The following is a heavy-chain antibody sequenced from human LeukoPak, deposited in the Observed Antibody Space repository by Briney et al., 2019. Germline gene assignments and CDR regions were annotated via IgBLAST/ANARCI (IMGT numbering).Heavy chain of an antibody. J-gene: IGHJ5*02. CDR3: ARARIAAAGNWFDP. V-gene: IGHV1-18*01. D-gene: IGHD6-13*01. CDR2: ISAYNGNT. Sequence: ASVKVSCKAYGYTFTSYGISWVRQAPGQGLEWMGWISAYNGNTNYAQKLQGRVTMTTDTSTSTAYMELRSLRSDDTAVYYCARARIAAAGNWFDPWGQGTLVTVSS. CDR1: GYTFTSYG.